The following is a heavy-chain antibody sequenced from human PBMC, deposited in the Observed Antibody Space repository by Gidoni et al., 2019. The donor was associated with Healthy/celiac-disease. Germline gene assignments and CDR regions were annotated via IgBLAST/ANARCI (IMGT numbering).Heavy chain of an antibody. CDR3: ARGVRGYGFDY. Sequence: QVQLQQWGAGLLKPSATLSLTCAVYGGSFSGYYWSWIRQPPGKGLEWIGEINHSGSTNYNPSLKSRVTISVDTSKNQFSLKLSSVTAADTAVYYCARGVRGYGFDYWGQGTLVTVSS. CDR1: GGSFSGYY. V-gene: IGHV4-34*01. D-gene: IGHD6-25*01. CDR2: INHSGST. J-gene: IGHJ4*02.